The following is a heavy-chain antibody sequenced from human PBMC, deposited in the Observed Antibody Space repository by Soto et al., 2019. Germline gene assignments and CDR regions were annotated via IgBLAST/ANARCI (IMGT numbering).Heavy chain of an antibody. J-gene: IGHJ4*02. CDR1: GYTFTGYY. V-gene: IGHV1-2*04. D-gene: IGHD4-17*01. CDR3: ARSDQGPTVIYDY. CDR2: INPNSGGT. Sequence: ASVKVSCKASGYTFTGYYMHWVRQAPGQGLEWMGWINPNSGGTNYAQKFQGWVTMTRDTSISTAYMELSRLRSDDTAVYYCARSDQGPTVIYDYWGKGTLVTVSS.